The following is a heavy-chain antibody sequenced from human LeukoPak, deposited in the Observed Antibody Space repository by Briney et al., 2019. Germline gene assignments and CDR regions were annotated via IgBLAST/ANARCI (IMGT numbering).Heavy chain of an antibody. J-gene: IGHJ3*02. D-gene: IGHD3-10*01. CDR1: GGSISSSSYY. V-gene: IGHV4-39*01. CDR2: IYYSGST. Sequence: SETLSLTCTVSGGSISSSSYYWGWIRQPPGKGLEWIGSIYYSGSTYYNPSLKSRVTISVDTSKNQFSLKLSSVTAADTAVYYCARPRDYMVRGVRGAFDIWGQGTMVTVSS. CDR3: ARPRDYMVRGVRGAFDI.